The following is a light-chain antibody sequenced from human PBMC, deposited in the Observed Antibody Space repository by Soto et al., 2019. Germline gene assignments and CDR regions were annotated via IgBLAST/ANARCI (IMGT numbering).Light chain of an antibody. CDR1: QSVSVY. CDR2: AAS. CDR3: QQSYNTPWT. Sequence: DIQMTPSPSSLSASVGDRVTITCRASQSVSVYLNWYQQKPGKAPKLLIYAASALQSGLPSMFSGSGSGTDFTLTISSLQPEEFATYYCQQSYNTPWTFGRGTKVEIK. J-gene: IGKJ1*01. V-gene: IGKV1-39*01.